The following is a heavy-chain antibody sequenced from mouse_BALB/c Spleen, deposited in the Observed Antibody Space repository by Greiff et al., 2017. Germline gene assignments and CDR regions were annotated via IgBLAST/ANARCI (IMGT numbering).Heavy chain of an antibody. D-gene: IGHD4-1*01. J-gene: IGHJ2*01. Sequence: QVQLKQSGAELVRPGTSVKVSCKASGYAFTNYLIEWVKQRPGQGLEWIGVINPGSGGTNYNEKFKGKATLTADKSSSTAYMQLSSLTSDDSAVYFCARWNWDRGGDYWGQGTTLTVSS. CDR1: GYAFTNYL. CDR3: ARWNWDRGGDY. V-gene: IGHV1-54*01. CDR2: INPGSGGT.